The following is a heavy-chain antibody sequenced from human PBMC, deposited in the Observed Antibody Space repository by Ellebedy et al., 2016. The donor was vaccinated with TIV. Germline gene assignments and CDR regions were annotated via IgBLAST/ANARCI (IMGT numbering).Heavy chain of an antibody. CDR1: GFTFSNAW. CDR3: TTYYDILTANVAFDI. V-gene: IGHV3-15*01. J-gene: IGHJ3*02. Sequence: GESLKISCAASGFTFSNAWMSWVRQAPGKGLEWVGRIKSKTDGGTTDYAAPVKGRFTISRDDSKNTLYLQMNSLKTEDTAVYYCTTYYDILTANVAFDIWGQGTMVTVSS. CDR2: IKSKTDGGTT. D-gene: IGHD3-9*01.